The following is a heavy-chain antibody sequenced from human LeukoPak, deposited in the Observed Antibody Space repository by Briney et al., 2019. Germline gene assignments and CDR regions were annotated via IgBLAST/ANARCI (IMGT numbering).Heavy chain of an antibody. D-gene: IGHD3-22*01. V-gene: IGHV4-34*01. J-gene: IGHJ5*02. Sequence: PSETLSLTCTVSGGSLSSYYWSWIRQPPGRGLEWIGDNNHSGSTNYNPSLKSRVTISVDTSKNQFSLKLSSVTAADTAVYYCARFPNYYDSSGFDPWGQGTLVTVSS. CDR1: GGSLSSYY. CDR2: NNHSGST. CDR3: ARFPNYYDSSGFDP.